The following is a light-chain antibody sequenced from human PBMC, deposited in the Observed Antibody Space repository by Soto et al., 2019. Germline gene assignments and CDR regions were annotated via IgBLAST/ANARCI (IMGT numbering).Light chain of an antibody. V-gene: IGKV3-11*01. J-gene: IGKJ4*01. CDR3: QQRSSWPPT. CDR2: YAS. CDR1: QSVSND. Sequence: EIVLTQSPATLSLSPGERATLSCRASQSVSNDLVWYHQKPGQAPRLVIYYASNRASGIPARFSGSGSGTDFTLTISILEPEDFAVYYCQQRSSWPPTFGGGTKVEFK.